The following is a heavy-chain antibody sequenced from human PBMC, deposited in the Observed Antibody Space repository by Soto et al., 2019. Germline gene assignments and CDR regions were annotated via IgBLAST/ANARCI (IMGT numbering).Heavy chain of an antibody. CDR1: GGSFSVYY. J-gene: IGHJ4*02. D-gene: IGHD1-26*01. Sequence: QVQLQQWGAGLLKPSETLSLTCAVYGGSFSVYYGSWIRQPPGKGLEWIGEINHSGSTNYNPALKSRVTISVDTSKNQFSLKLSSVTAADTAVYYCARASLPYYFDYWGQRTLVTVSS. CDR2: INHSGST. V-gene: IGHV4-34*01. CDR3: ARASLPYYFDY.